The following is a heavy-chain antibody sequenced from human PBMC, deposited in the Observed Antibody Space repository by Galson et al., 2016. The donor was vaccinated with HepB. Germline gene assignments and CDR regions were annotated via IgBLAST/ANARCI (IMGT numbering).Heavy chain of an antibody. V-gene: IGHV3-30*18. CDR1: GFSFSTYG. D-gene: IGHD5-18*01. Sequence: SLRLSCAASGFSFSTYGMHWVRQAPGKGLEWVAVISPDGSITHSADSVKGRFTISRDNSKTTLFLQMNSLRIDDTAVYYCAKVFRQYSYGYSGWYFDLWGRGTPVTVSS. CDR3: AKVFRQYSYGYSGWYFDL. J-gene: IGHJ2*01. CDR2: ISPDGSIT.